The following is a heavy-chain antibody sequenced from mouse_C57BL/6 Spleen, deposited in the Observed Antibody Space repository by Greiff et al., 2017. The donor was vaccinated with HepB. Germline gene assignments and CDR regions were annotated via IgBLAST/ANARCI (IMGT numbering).Heavy chain of an antibody. J-gene: IGHJ2*01. D-gene: IGHD4-1*01. CDR3: TRFGLGRGFDY. CDR1: GYTFTDYE. CDR2: IDPETGGT. V-gene: IGHV1-15*01. Sequence: QVQLKQSGAELVRPGASVTLSCKASGYTFTDYEMHWVKQTPVHGLEWIGAIDPETGGTAYNQKFKGKAILTADKSSSTAYMELRSLTSEDSAVYYCTRFGLGRGFDYWGQGTTLTVSS.